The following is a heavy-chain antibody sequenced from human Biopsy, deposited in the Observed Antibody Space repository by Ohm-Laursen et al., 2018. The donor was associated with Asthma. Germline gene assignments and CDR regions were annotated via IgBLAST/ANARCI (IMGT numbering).Heavy chain of an antibody. J-gene: IGHJ6*02. V-gene: IGHV1-18*01. Sequence: GSSVKVPCKTSGYTFNSAGITWVRQAPGQGLEWMGWTSVYNGNTKVAQKLQDRVTMITDTSTSTAYMELRSLRSDDTAVYFCARAVDYSHYYGIDVWGQGTTVTVS. CDR3: ARAVDYSHYYGIDV. CDR2: TSVYNGNT. D-gene: IGHD3-10*01. CDR1: GYTFNSAG.